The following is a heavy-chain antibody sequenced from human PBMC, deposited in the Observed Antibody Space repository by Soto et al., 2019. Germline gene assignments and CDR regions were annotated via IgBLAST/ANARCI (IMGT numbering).Heavy chain of an antibody. Sequence: QVQLVESGGGLVKPGGSLRLSCAASGFTFSDYYMSWIRQAPGKGLEWVSYISRSSSYTNYADSVNGRFTISRDNAKNSLYLQMNSLRADDTAVYYFAGGGGSYLPDYWGQGTLVTVSS. D-gene: IGHD1-26*01. J-gene: IGHJ4*02. CDR3: AGGGGSYLPDY. CDR1: GFTFSDYY. V-gene: IGHV3-11*05. CDR2: ISRSSSYT.